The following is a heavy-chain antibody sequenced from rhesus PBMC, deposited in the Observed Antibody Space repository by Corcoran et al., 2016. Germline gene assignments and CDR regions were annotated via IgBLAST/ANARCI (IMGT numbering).Heavy chain of an antibody. V-gene: IGHV4-173*01. J-gene: IGHJ6*01. Sequence: QAQLQESGTGVVKPSETLSLTCAGSGGSIHSYQRSWIRPAPGRGQEWIGRISGSTGSIDYNPSLNSRFTISTDTSKSQLSLRLSFVTAADTAYYYCARSYGGWQHYHGLDFWGQGVVVTVSS. CDR3: ARSYGGWQHYHGLDF. CDR2: ISGSTGSI. CDR1: GGSIHSYQ. D-gene: IGHD6-31*01.